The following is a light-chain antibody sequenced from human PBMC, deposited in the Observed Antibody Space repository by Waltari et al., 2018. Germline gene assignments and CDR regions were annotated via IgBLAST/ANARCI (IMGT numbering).Light chain of an antibody. CDR1: ENINIF. CDR3: QQRTNWQSLS. J-gene: IGKJ4*01. Sequence: EIVLTQSPATLSLSPGERATLSCRASENINIFLAWYQQKPGQAPMLLISDASNRAAGVPARFSGSGSLTDFTLTISSLEPEDFGVYYCQQRTNWQSLSFGGGTRVEIK. CDR2: DAS. V-gene: IGKV3D-11*02.